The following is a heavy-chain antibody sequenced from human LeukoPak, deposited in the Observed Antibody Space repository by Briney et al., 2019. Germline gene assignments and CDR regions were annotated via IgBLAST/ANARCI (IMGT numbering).Heavy chain of an antibody. CDR1: GGSISSGGYY. D-gene: IGHD3-10*01. CDR3: ARVWFGELFHFDY. Sequence: PSETLSLTCTVSGGSISSGGYYWSWTRQHPGKGLEWIGYIYYSGSTYYNPSLKSRVTISVDTSKNQFSLKLSSVTAADTAVYYCARVWFGELFHFDYWGQGTLVTVSS. V-gene: IGHV4-31*03. CDR2: IYYSGST. J-gene: IGHJ4*02.